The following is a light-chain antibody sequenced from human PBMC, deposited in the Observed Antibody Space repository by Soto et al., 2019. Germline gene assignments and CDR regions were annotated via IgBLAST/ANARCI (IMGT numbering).Light chain of an antibody. CDR1: SSDVGGYNY. Sequence: QSALTQPASVSGSPGQSITISCTGTSSDVGGYNYVSWYQQHPGKAPKLMIYDVSNRPSGVSNRFSGSKSGNTASLTISGLQAEDEAGYYCSSYTSSSTWFGGGTKVTVL. J-gene: IGLJ3*02. V-gene: IGLV2-14*01. CDR2: DVS. CDR3: SSYTSSSTW.